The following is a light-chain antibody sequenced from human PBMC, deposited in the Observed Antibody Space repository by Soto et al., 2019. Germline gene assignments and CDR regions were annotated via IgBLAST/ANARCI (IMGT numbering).Light chain of an antibody. CDR1: QYMRID. CDR2: AAS. J-gene: IGKJ3*01. CDR3: LQQYSYPFT. V-gene: IGKV1-6*01. Sequence: AIQMTQSPSSLSASLGDSVTITCRASQYMRIDLDWYQQRPGKAPRLLIYAASNLHSGVPARFSGSGSGTDFTLTISSLEPEDFATYYCLQQYSYPFTFGPGTTVDLK.